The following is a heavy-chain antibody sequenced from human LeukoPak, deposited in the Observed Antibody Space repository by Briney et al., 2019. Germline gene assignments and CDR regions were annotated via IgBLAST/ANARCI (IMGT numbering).Heavy chain of an antibody. Sequence: PGRSLRLSCAASGFTFSSYSMNWVRQAPGKGLEWVSYITSSSSTIFYADSVKGRFTISRDNAKDSLYLQMNSLRDEDTAVYYCARDGGVATIWGGRIYFDYWRQGTRVTVSS. D-gene: IGHD5-12*01. J-gene: IGHJ4*02. V-gene: IGHV3-48*02. CDR1: GFTFSSYS. CDR2: ITSSSSTI. CDR3: ARDGGVATIWGGRIYFDY.